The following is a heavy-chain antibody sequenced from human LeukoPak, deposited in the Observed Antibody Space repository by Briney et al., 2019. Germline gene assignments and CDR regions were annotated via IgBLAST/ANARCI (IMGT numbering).Heavy chain of an antibody. Sequence: PSETLSLTCTVSGGSISSGSYYWSWIRQPAGKGLEWIGRIYTSGSTNYNPSLKSRVTISVDTSKNQFSLKLSSVTAADTAVYYCARYTRGRNGMDVRGQGTTVTVSS. CDR1: GGSISSGSYY. V-gene: IGHV4-61*02. CDR3: ARYTRGRNGMDV. CDR2: IYTSGST. D-gene: IGHD1-26*01. J-gene: IGHJ6*02.